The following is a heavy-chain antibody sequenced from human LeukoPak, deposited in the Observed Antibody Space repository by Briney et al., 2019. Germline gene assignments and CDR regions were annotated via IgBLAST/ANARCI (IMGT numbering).Heavy chain of an antibody. J-gene: IGHJ4*02. CDR1: GGSISTFY. D-gene: IGHD5-12*01. CDR2: IFYSGST. Sequence: SGTLSLTCSVSGGSISTFYWNWIRQPPGKGLEWIGNIFYSGSTNYNPSLMSRVTISVDTSKNQFSLRLSSVTAADTAVYYCARDGYSGNDGLWGQGTLVTVSS. V-gene: IGHV4-59*01. CDR3: ARDGYSGNDGL.